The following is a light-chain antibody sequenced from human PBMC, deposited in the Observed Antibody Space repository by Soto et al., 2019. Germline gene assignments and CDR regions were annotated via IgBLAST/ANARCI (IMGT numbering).Light chain of an antibody. CDR2: AAS. CDR1: QDIGTW. V-gene: IGKV1-12*01. J-gene: IGKJ1*01. Sequence: DIQMTQSPSTLSASVGDRAPITCRASQDIGTWLAWYQQKPGKAPSLLIYAASSLQSGVPSRFSGSGSGTDFTLTINSLQPEDIATYYCQQTNSFPRTFGQGTKVDIK. CDR3: QQTNSFPRT.